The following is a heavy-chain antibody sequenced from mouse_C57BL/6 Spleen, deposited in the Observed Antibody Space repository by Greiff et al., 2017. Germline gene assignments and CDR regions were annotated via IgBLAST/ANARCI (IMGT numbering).Heavy chain of an antibody. D-gene: IGHD2-2*01. V-gene: IGHV1-66*01. CDR2: IYPGSGNT. Sequence: QVQLQQSGPELVKPGASVKISCKASGYSFTSYYIHWVKQRPGQGLEWIGWIYPGSGNTKYNEKFKCKATLTADTSSSTAYMQLSSLTSEDSAVYYCAREGGYHFDYWGQGTTLTVSS. J-gene: IGHJ2*01. CDR3: AREGGYHFDY. CDR1: GYSFTSYY.